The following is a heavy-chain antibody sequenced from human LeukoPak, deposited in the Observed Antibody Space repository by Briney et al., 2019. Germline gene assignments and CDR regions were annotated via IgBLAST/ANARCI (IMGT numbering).Heavy chain of an antibody. D-gene: IGHD3-9*01. CDR2: ISYDGSNK. Sequence: GGSLRLSCAASGFTFSSYGMHWVRQAPGKGLEWVAVISYDGSNKYYADSVKGRFTISRDNSKNTLYLQMNSLRAEDTAVYYCAKDQYDDIALDYWGQGTLVTVSS. CDR1: GFTFSSYG. J-gene: IGHJ4*02. V-gene: IGHV3-30*18. CDR3: AKDQYDDIALDY.